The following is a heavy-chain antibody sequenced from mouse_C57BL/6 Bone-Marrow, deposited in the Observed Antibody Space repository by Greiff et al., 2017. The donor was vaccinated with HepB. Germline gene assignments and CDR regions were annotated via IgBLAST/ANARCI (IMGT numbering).Heavy chain of an antibody. V-gene: IGHV1-82*01. J-gene: IGHJ4*01. CDR2: IYPGDGDT. CDR3: ARVLGAMDY. D-gene: IGHD4-1*01. CDR1: GYAFSSSW. Sequence: QVQLQQSGPELVKPGASVKISCKASGYAFSSSWMNWVKQRPGKGLEWIGRIYPGDGDTNYNGKFKGKATLTADKSSSTAYMQLSSLTSEDSAVYFCARVLGAMDYWGQGTSVTVSS.